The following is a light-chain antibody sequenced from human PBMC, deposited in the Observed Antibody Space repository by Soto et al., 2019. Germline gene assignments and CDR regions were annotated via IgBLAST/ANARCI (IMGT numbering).Light chain of an antibody. CDR1: QGIDSW. V-gene: IGKV1-12*01. CDR3: QQAYKFPIT. CDR2: GAS. J-gene: IGKJ5*01. Sequence: DIQMTQSPSSVSASVGERVTISCRASQGIDSWLGWYQQKPGKAPKLLILGASNLQGGVPSRFRGSGSGTNFTFTITNLQSEDFATYFCQQAYKFPITFGQGTRLEIK.